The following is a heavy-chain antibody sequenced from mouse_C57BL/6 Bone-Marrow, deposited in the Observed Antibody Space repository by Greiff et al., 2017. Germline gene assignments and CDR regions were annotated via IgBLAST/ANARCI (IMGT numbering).Heavy chain of an antibody. CDR1: GYSITSGYY. CDR3: ARGPYSNGYFDY. Sequence: EVKLMESGPGLVKPSQSLSLTCSVTGYSITSGYYWNWIRQFPGKKLEWMGYISYDGSNNYNPSLKNRISITRDTSKNQFFLKLNSVTTEDTATYYCARGPYSNGYFDYWGQGTTLTVSS. J-gene: IGHJ2*01. D-gene: IGHD2-5*01. CDR2: ISYDGSN. V-gene: IGHV3-6*01.